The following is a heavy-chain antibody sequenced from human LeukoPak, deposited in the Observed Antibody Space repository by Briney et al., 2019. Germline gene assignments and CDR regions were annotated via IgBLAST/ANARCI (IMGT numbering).Heavy chain of an antibody. J-gene: IGHJ5*02. V-gene: IGHV3-11*01. Sequence: GGSLRLSCSASGFTFRDYYMAWIRQAPGKGLECVSYISMTSNTISYADSVKGRFSISRDNAKNALYLQMSGLRTEDTAVYYCARVKTIFGVSGDWFDPWGQGTQVTVSS. CDR1: GFTFRDYY. CDR3: ARVKTIFGVSGDWFDP. CDR2: ISMTSNTI. D-gene: IGHD3-3*01.